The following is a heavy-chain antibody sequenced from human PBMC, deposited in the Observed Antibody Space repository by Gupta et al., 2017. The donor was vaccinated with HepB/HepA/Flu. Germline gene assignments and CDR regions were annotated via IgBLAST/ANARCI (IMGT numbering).Heavy chain of an antibody. V-gene: IGHV1-69*04. Sequence: QVQLMQSGAEVKKPGSSVKVSCTPSGGSFETFAINWVRQAPGQGLEWMGRVIPVVGITNYARNFQDRVTITADKSTATAYMEMSGLKLEDTAVYYCARTGTDDYWGQGTLVTVSS. D-gene: IGHD1-1*01. CDR3: ARTGTDDY. CDR2: VIPVVGIT. CDR1: GGSFETFA. J-gene: IGHJ4*02.